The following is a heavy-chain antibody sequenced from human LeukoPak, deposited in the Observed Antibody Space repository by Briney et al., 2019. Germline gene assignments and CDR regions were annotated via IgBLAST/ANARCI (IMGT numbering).Heavy chain of an antibody. D-gene: IGHD1-26*01. CDR2: INHSGST. CDR3: ASSPLGGSYHGRHIDY. J-gene: IGHJ4*02. CDR1: GGSFSGYY. Sequence: SETLSLTCAVYGGSFSGYYWSWIRQPPGKGLEWIGEINHSGSTNYNPSLKSRVTISVDTSKNQFSLKLSSVTAADTAVYCCASSPLGGSYHGRHIDYWGQGTLVTVSS. V-gene: IGHV4-34*01.